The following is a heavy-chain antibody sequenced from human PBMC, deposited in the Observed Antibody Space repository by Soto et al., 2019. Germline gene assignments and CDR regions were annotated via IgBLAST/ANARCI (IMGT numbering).Heavy chain of an antibody. CDR2: ISSSGFAT. CDR1: GFTFNDYA. V-gene: IGHV3-23*01. Sequence: GGSLRLSCAASGFTFNDYAMSWVRQAPGKGLEWVAHISSSGFATNYADSVKGRVTISRDNPKNTLYLQIHSLRVEDTAVYYCAKFFYQLQPLEFWGQGTLVTVSS. J-gene: IGHJ4*02. D-gene: IGHD1-1*01. CDR3: AKFFYQLQPLEF.